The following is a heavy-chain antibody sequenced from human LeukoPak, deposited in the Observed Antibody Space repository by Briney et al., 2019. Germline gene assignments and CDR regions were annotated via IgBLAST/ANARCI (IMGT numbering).Heavy chain of an antibody. J-gene: IGHJ5*02. D-gene: IGHD5-12*01. CDR1: GFTFSSYG. Sequence: PGGSLRLSCAASGFTFSSYGMHWVRQAPGKGLEWVAVIWYDGSNKYYADSVKGRFTISRDNSKNTLYLQMNSLRAEDTAVYYCAGTLYSGYDGGWFDPWGQGTLVTVSS. CDR2: IWYDGSNK. CDR3: AGTLYSGYDGGWFDP. V-gene: IGHV3-33*01.